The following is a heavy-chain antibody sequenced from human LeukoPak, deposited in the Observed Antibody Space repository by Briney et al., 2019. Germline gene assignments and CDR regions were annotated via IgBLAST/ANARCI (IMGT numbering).Heavy chain of an antibody. CDR1: GFTFSNYW. J-gene: IGHJ4*02. V-gene: IGHV3-7*01. CDR2: IKQDGSEK. Sequence: GGSLRLSCAASGFTFSNYWMNWVRQAPGKGLEWVADIKQDGSEKYYVDSVKGRFTISRDNAKNSLYLQMNSLRAEDTAVYYCARNWGLDYWGQGTLVRLL. D-gene: IGHD7-27*01. CDR3: ARNWGLDY.